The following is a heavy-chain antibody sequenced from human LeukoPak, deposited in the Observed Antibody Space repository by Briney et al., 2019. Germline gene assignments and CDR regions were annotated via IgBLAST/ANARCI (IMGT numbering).Heavy chain of an antibody. V-gene: IGHV3-7*01. Sequence: PGGSLRLSCAASGFTFSSYWMSWVRQAPGKGLEWVANIKQDGSEKYYVDSVKGRFTISRDNAKNSLYLQMNSLRAEDTAVYYCARDARNYYGSGSYLYYFDYWGQGTLVTVSS. D-gene: IGHD3-10*01. J-gene: IGHJ4*02. CDR1: GFTFSSYW. CDR2: IKQDGSEK. CDR3: ARDARNYYGSGSYLYYFDY.